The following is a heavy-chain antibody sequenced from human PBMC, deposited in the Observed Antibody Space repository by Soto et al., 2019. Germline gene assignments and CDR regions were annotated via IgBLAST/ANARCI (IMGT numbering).Heavy chain of an antibody. D-gene: IGHD1-26*01. CDR2: LYWNDDR. Sequence: VSGPTLVNPTQTLTLTCTFSGFSLSSIGVAVGWIRQPPGKALEWLALLYWNDDRRYSPSLKSRLTITKDTSENQVVLTMTNMDPADTATYYCAHSASVPCCYYFDSWGQGTLVTVS. J-gene: IGHJ4*02. CDR3: AHSASVPCCYYFDS. V-gene: IGHV2-5*01. CDR1: GFSLSSIGVA.